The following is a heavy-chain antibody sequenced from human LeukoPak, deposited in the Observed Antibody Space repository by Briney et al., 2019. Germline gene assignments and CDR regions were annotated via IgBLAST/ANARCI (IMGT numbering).Heavy chain of an antibody. CDR3: ARGLGYCSRTSCYPDY. CDR1: GFTFNTYA. V-gene: IGHV3-64*01. Sequence: PGGSLRLSCAASGFTFNTYAMLWVRQAPGKGLEYVSAISGNGDTTYYANSVKGRFTISRDNSKNTLYLQMGSLRAEDMAVYYCARGLGYCSRTSCYPDYWGQGTLVTVSS. J-gene: IGHJ4*02. D-gene: IGHD2-2*01. CDR2: ISGNGDTT.